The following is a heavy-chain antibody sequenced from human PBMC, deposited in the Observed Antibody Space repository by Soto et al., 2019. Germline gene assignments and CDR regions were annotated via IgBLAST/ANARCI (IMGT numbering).Heavy chain of an antibody. CDR1: GYTFTSYY. CDR2: INPSGGST. CDR3: ARDYDFWSGYYYYYYGMDV. D-gene: IGHD3-3*01. J-gene: IGHJ6*02. V-gene: IGHV1-46*01. Sequence: ASVKVSCKASGYTFTSYYMHWVRQAPGQGLEWMGIINPSGGSTSYAQKFQGRVTMTRDTSTSTVYMELSSLRSEDTAVYYCARDYDFWSGYYYYYYGMDVWGQGTTVTAP.